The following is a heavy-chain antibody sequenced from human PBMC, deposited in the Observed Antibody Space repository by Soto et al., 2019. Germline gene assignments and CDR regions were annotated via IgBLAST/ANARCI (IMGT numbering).Heavy chain of an antibody. CDR3: ARGKRIAAAGIGYWFDP. J-gene: IGHJ5*02. V-gene: IGHV1-8*01. Sequence: GASVKVSCKASGYTFTSYDINWVRQATGQGLEWMGWMNPNSGNTGYAQKFQGRVTMTRNTSISTAYMELSSLRSEDTAVYYCARGKRIAAAGIGYWFDPWGQGTLVTVSS. D-gene: IGHD6-13*01. CDR2: MNPNSGNT. CDR1: GYTFTSYD.